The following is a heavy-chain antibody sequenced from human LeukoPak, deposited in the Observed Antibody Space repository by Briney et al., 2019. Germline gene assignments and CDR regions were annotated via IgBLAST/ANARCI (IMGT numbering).Heavy chain of an antibody. V-gene: IGHV4-61*01. J-gene: IGHJ4*02. CDR3: ARGLGYSYGYRFGYYFDY. Sequence: PSETLSLTCTVSGGSVSSGSYYWSWIRQPPGKGLEWIGYIYYSGSTNYNPSLKSRVTISVDTSKNQFSLKLSSVTAADTAVYYCARGLGYSYGYRFGYYFDYWGRGTLVTVSS. CDR2: IYYSGST. CDR1: GGSVSSGSYY. D-gene: IGHD5-18*01.